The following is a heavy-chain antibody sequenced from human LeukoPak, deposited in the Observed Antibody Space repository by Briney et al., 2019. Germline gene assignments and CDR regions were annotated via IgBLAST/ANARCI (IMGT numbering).Heavy chain of an antibody. CDR2: IYHSGST. CDR3: AREYGIVRYWFDP. J-gene: IGHJ5*02. Sequence: SETLSLTCAVSGYSINSGYYWGRIRQPPGKGLEWIGSIYHSGSTYYNPSLKSRVTISVDTSKNQFSLKLSSVTAADTAVYYCAREYGIVRYWFDPWGQGTLVTVSS. D-gene: IGHD2-21*01. CDR1: GYSINSGYY. V-gene: IGHV4-38-2*02.